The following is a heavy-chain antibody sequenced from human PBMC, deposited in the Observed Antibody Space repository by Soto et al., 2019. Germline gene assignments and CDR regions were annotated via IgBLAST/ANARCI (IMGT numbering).Heavy chain of an antibody. V-gene: IGHV4-30-2*01. CDR2: IYHSGST. CDR3: ARAQSYSSSWYPVSHWFDP. D-gene: IGHD6-13*01. J-gene: IGHJ5*02. CDR1: GGSISSGGYS. Sequence: PSETLSLTCAVSGGSISSGGYSWSWIRQPPGKGLEWIGYIYHSGSTYYNPSLKSRVTISVDRSKNQFSLKLSSVTAADTAVYYCARAQSYSSSWYPVSHWFDPWGQGTLVTVSS.